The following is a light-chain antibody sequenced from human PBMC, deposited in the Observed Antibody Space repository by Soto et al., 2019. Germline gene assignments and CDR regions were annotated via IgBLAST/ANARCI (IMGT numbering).Light chain of an antibody. CDR3: SSCTSSSTI. Sequence: QSALTQPASVSGSPGQSITISCTGTSSDIGSYNYVSWYQHHPGRVPQLLIYDVSYRPSGISNRFSGSKSGNTASLTISGLQAEDEADYYCSSCTSSSTIFGGGTKLT. CDR1: SSDIGSYNY. CDR2: DVS. J-gene: IGLJ2*01. V-gene: IGLV2-14*03.